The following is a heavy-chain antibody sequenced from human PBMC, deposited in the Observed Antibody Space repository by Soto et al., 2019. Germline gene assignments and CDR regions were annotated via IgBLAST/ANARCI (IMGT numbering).Heavy chain of an antibody. J-gene: IGHJ4*02. CDR2: ISGSGAAT. Sequence: EVQLLESGGGLVQPGGSLSLSCASSGFTFSSYGMTWVRRPPGKGLELVSAISGSGAATYYADSVQGRFTISTDNSNNTLYLQLNSLRAEYTAVYSCAKVLYGVVTSFDSWGQGTLVTVSS. D-gene: IGHD3-3*01. CDR3: AKVLYGVVTSFDS. V-gene: IGHV3-23*01. CDR1: GFTFSSYG.